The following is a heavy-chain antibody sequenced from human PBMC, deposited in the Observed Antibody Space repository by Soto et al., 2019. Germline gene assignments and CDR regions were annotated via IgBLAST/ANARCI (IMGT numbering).Heavy chain of an antibody. Sequence: ETLSLTCTVSGGSIFSDDWTWIRQPPGKGLEWIGYISRGGSSRYAPSLKGRVTFSTDTSKNQVSLKLTYVTVADTAVYYCAKGYWFDPWGPGTLVTVSS. CDR2: ISRGGSS. CDR3: AKGYWFDP. J-gene: IGHJ5*02. CDR1: GGSIFSDD. V-gene: IGHV4-59*01.